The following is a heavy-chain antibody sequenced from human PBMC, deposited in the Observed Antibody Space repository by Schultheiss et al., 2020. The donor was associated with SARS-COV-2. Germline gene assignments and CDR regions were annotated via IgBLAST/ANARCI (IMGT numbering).Heavy chain of an antibody. CDR2: IYHSGST. CDR3: AREGLRYFDWLTREGAFDI. J-gene: IGHJ3*02. Sequence: SETLSLTCTVSGGSISSGGYSWSWIRQPPGKGLEWIGYIYHSGSTYYNPSLKSRVTISVDTSKNQFSLKLSSVTAADTAVYYCAREGLRYFDWLTREGAFDIWGQGTMVTVSS. V-gene: IGHV4-30-2*01. D-gene: IGHD3-9*01. CDR1: GGSISSGGYS.